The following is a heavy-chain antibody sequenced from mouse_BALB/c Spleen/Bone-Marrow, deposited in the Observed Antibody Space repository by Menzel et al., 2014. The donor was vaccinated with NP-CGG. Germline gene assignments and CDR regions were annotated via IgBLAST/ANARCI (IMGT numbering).Heavy chain of an antibody. J-gene: IGHJ4*01. Sequence: QVQLKQSGAELVRPGASMKVSCKASGYTFTNYWINWVRQRPGQGLEWIGNICPSDSYSNYNQKFKDKATLTVDKSSSTAYMQLSSPTSEDSAVYYCTRRDRYDYYGVDYWGQGTSVTVSS. D-gene: IGHD2-14*01. V-gene: IGHV1S126*01. CDR2: ICPSDSYS. CDR1: GYTFTNYW. CDR3: TRRDRYDYYGVDY.